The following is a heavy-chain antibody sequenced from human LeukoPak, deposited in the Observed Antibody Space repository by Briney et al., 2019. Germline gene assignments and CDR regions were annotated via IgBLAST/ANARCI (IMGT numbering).Heavy chain of an antibody. J-gene: IGHJ4*02. Sequence: GGSLRLSCAASGFTVSGTYMTWVRQAPGKGLEWVSVIYSDAGTYYADSVKGRFTISRDNSKNTVDLQMNSLRAEDTAVYYCARGQEDIVVVPAATGVDYWGQGTLVTVSS. V-gene: IGHV3-66*01. CDR3: ARGQEDIVVVPAATGVDY. CDR1: GFTVSGTY. CDR2: IYSDAGT. D-gene: IGHD2-2*01.